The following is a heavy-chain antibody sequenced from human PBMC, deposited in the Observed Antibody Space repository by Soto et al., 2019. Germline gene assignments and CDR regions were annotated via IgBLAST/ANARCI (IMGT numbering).Heavy chain of an antibody. Sequence: GGSLRLSCAASGFTFSSYGMHWVRQAPGKGLEWVAVISYDGSNKYYADSVKGRFTISRDNSKNTLYLQMNSLRAEDTAVYYCAKERIAADYWGQGTLVTVSS. V-gene: IGHV3-30*18. D-gene: IGHD6-13*01. J-gene: IGHJ4*02. CDR3: AKERIAADY. CDR1: GFTFSSYG. CDR2: ISYDGSNK.